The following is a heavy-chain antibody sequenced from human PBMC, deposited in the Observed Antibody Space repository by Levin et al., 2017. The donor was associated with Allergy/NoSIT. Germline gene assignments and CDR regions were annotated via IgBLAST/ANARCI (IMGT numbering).Heavy chain of an antibody. J-gene: IGHJ4*02. CDR3: ARAWYYGSGSYSSLDY. V-gene: IGHV1-8*01. D-gene: IGHD3-10*01. CDR1: GYTFTSYD. Sequence: SVKVSCKASGYTFTSYDINWVRQATGQGLEWMGWMNPNSGNTGYAQKFQGRVTMTRNTSISTAYMELSSLRSEDTAVYYCARAWYYGSGSYSSLDYWGQGTLVTVSS. CDR2: MNPNSGNT.